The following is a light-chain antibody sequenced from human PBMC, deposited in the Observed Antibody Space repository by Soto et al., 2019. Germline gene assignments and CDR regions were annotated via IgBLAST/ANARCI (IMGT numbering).Light chain of an antibody. J-gene: IGLJ1*01. V-gene: IGLV2-14*01. CDR3: CSYTDSRTHI. Sequence: QSVLTQPASVSGSPGQSITMSCTGTSSDVGGYNYVSWYQQHPGKAPKLIIFEVSYRPSGISNRFSASKSGDTASLTISGLQADDEADYYCCSYTDSRTHIFGSGTKVTVL. CDR2: EVS. CDR1: SSDVGGYNY.